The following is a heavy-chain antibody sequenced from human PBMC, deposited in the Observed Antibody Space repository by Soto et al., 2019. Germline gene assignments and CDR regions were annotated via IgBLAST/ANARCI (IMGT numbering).Heavy chain of an antibody. CDR2: TYYRSKWYN. V-gene: IGHV6-1*01. CDR3: ASCRDIYGACCAHFDY. Sequence: SQTLSLTCAISGDSVSSNSAAWNWIRQSPSRGLEWLGRTYYRSKWYNDYAVSVKSRITINPDTSKNQISLQLYSVTPEDTAVYYCASCRDIYGACCAHFDYWGRGILVTVSS. D-gene: IGHD5-12*01. J-gene: IGHJ4*02. CDR1: GDSVSSNSAA.